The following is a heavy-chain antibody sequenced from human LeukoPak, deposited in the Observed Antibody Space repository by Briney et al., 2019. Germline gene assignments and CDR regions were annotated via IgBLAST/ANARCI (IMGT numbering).Heavy chain of an antibody. Sequence: SETLSLTCAVYGGSFSGYYWSWIRQPPGKGLEWIGEINHSGSTNYNPSLKSRVTISVDTSKNQFSLKLSSVTAADTAVYYCARGSFWNPREYSGYVPNYFDYWGQGTLVTVSS. CDR2: INHSGST. V-gene: IGHV4-34*01. J-gene: IGHJ4*02. D-gene: IGHD5-12*01. CDR1: GGSFSGYY. CDR3: ARGSFWNPREYSGYVPNYFDY.